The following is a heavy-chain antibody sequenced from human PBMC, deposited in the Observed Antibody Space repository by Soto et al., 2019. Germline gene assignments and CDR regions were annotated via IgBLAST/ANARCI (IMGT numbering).Heavy chain of an antibody. Sequence: HPGGSLRLSCEASGYTFRTYAMHWVRQAPGKGLEWVALISYDGSQVYYANSVEGRFTISRDNSKNTLNLQLNSLRTEDTAAYFCAIVYVEVTARNAFDLWGQGTMVTVS. CDR2: ISYDGSQV. V-gene: IGHV3-30-3*01. CDR3: AIVYVEVTARNAFDL. J-gene: IGHJ3*01. CDR1: GYTFRTYA. D-gene: IGHD2-21*02.